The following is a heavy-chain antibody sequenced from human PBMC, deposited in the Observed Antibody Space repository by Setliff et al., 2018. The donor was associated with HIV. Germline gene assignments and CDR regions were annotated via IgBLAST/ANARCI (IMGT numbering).Heavy chain of an antibody. CDR1: GGSISSGSYY. CDR3: ARSRESSGYYRDYYYYLDV. D-gene: IGHD6-19*01. V-gene: IGHV4-61*09. Sequence: SETLSLTCTVSGGSISSGSYYWSWIRQPAGKGLEGIGHIYTSGSTNYNPSLKSRVTISVHTSKHQFSLKLSSVTAADTAVYYCARSRESSGYYRDYYYYLDVWGKGTTVTVSS. J-gene: IGHJ6*03. CDR2: IYTSGST.